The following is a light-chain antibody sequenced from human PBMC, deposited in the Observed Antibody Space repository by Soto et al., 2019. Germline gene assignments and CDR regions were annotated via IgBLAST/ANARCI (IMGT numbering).Light chain of an antibody. Sequence: DIQMTQSPSSLSASVGDRVTITCRASQGIRNYLVWYQQKPGKVPKLLIYAASTLQSGVPSRFSGSGSGTDFTLTISSLQPEDVATYYCQKYDSALLTFVGGTKVELK. CDR3: QKYDSALLT. CDR1: QGIRNY. V-gene: IGKV1-27*01. CDR2: AAS. J-gene: IGKJ4*01.